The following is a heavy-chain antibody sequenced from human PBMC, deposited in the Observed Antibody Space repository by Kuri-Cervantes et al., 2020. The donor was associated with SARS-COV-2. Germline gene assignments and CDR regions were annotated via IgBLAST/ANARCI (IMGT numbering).Heavy chain of an antibody. CDR3: ARIRHPYWYFDL. Sequence: SETLSLTCAVYGGSFSGYYWSWIRQPPGKGLEWIGEINHSGSTNYNPSLKSRVTISVDTSKNQFSLKLSSVTAADTAVYYCARIRHPYWYFDLWCRGTLVTVSS. J-gene: IGHJ2*01. CDR1: GGSFSGYY. V-gene: IGHV4-34*01. CDR2: INHSGST. D-gene: IGHD1-1*01.